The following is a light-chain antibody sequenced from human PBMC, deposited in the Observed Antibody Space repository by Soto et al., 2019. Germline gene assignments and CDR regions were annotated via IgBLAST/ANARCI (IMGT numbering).Light chain of an antibody. CDR1: TXDVGGYNL. J-gene: IGLJ1*01. CDR2: EGT. Sequence: QSVLTRPASVSGSPGQSITISCSGTTXDVGGYNLVSWYQQHTAKAPKLLIYEGTQRPSGVSSRFSGSKSGNTASLTISGLQAEDEADYYCCSYASSSSYVFGTGTKVTVL. V-gene: IGLV2-23*01. CDR3: CSYASSSSYV.